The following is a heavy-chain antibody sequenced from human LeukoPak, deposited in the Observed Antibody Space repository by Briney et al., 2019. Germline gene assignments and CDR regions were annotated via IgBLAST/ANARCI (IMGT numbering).Heavy chain of an antibody. D-gene: IGHD3-10*01. CDR3: ARLEGSGSFDY. J-gene: IGHJ4*02. CDR1: GYSISSGYY. V-gene: IGHV4-38-2*02. Sequence: PSETLSLTCTVSGYSISSGYYWGWIRQPPGKGLEWIGSIYHSGSTYYNPSLKSRVTISVDTSKNQFSLKLSSVTAADTAVYYCARLEGSGSFDYWGQGTLVTVSS. CDR2: IYHSGST.